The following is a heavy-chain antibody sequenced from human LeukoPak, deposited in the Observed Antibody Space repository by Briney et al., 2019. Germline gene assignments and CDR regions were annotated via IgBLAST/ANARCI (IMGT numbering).Heavy chain of an antibody. V-gene: IGHV3-23*01. CDR2: ISGSGGST. Sequence: PGGSLRLSCAASGFTFSNYALNWVRQAPGKGLEWVSSISGSGGSTYYADSVKGRFTISRDNSKNTLYLQMNSLRAEDTAVYYCARDLRRGDYWGQGTLVTVSS. J-gene: IGHJ4*02. D-gene: IGHD1-26*01. CDR1: GFTFSNYA. CDR3: ARDLRRGDY.